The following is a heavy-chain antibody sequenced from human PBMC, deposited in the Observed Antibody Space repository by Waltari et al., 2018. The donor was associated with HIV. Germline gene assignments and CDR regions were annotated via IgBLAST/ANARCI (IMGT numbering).Heavy chain of an antibody. Sequence: QVQLVESGGGVVQPGTSLRLSCAASGFTFNNNAMHWVRQAPGKRLEWVDVIWYDGINKYYSSALKGRFSITRDTSKNTLSLEMNSLRAEDTGIYYCARDRTATSRGNGMDVWGPGTTVIVSS. CDR2: IWYDGINK. V-gene: IGHV3-33*01. D-gene: IGHD1-1*01. CDR3: ARDRTATSRGNGMDV. J-gene: IGHJ6*02. CDR1: GFTFNNNA.